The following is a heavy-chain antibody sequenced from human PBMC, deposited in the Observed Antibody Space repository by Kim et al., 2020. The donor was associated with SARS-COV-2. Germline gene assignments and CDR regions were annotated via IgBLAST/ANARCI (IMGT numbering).Heavy chain of an antibody. CDR1: GGTFSSYA. J-gene: IGHJ6*02. V-gene: IGHV1-69*06. D-gene: IGHD3-22*01. CDR3: ARVKGKIGYYDSSGPPTAYWYYGMDV. CDR2: IIPIFGTA. Sequence: SVKVSCKASGGTFSSYAISWVRQAPGQGLEWMGGIIPIFGTANYAQKFQGRVTITADKSTSTAYMELSSLRSEDTAVYYCARVKGKIGYYDSSGPPTAYWYYGMDVWGQGTTVTVSS.